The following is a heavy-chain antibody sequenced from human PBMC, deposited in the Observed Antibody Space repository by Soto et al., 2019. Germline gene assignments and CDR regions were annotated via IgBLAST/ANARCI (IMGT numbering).Heavy chain of an antibody. V-gene: IGHV3-23*01. J-gene: IGHJ3*01. CDR1: GFTLSSHV. Sequence: EVQLLESGGGPIQPGGSLRLSCAASGFTLSSHVMSWVRQAPGKGLPWVSSVSLSGDITDHADSVKSRFTISRDNSKNTLYLQMNNRGAEDTAIYYCAKLARRVIIVWGQGTMVTVSS. CDR2: VSLSGDIT. CDR3: AKLARRVIIV. D-gene: IGHD3-10*01.